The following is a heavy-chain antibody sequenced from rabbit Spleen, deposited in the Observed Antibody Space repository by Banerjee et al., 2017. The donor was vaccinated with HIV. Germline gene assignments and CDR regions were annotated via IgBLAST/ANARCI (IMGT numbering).Heavy chain of an antibody. V-gene: IGHV1S45*01. D-gene: IGHD1-1*01. Sequence: QQQLEESGGGLVEPGGTLTLTCKASGIDFSNYFYMCWVRQAPGKGLEWIACIEVGSSDFTYFATWAKGRFTISKTSSTTVTLQLTRLTAADTATYFCARDTSSSFSSYGMDLWGPGTLVTVS. J-gene: IGHJ6*01. CDR3: ARDTSSSFSSYGMDL. CDR1: GIDFSNYFY. CDR2: IEVGSSDFT.